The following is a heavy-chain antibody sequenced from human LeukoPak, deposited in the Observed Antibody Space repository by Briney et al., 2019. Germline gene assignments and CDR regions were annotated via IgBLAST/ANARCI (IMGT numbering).Heavy chain of an antibody. J-gene: IGHJ5*02. CDR1: GFTFSSYW. CDR3: ARSGKRYCSGGSCYGWFDP. V-gene: IGHV3-7*01. D-gene: IGHD2-15*01. CDR2: IKQDGSEK. Sequence: PGGSLRLSCAASGFTFSSYWMSWVRQAPGKELEWVANIKQDGSEKYYVDSVKGRFTISRDNAKNSLYLQMNSLRAEDTAVYYCARSGKRYCSGGSCYGWFDPWGQGTLVTVSS.